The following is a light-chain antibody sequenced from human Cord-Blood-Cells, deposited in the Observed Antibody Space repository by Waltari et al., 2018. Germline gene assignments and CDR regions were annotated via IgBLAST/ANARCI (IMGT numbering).Light chain of an antibody. J-gene: IGKJ2*03. V-gene: IGKV1-33*01. CDR2: DAS. CDR3: QQYDNLPPYS. Sequence: DIQMTQSPSSLSASVGDRVNITCQASKDISNFLNWYQQKPGKAPKLLIYDASNLETGVPSRFSGSGSGTDVTFTISSLQPEDIATYYCQQYDNLPPYSFGQGTKLEIK. CDR1: KDISNF.